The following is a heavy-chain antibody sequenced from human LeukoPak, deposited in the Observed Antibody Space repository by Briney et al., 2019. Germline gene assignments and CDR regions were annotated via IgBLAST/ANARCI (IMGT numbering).Heavy chain of an antibody. CDR1: GGSISSSNYY. D-gene: IGHD3-22*01. J-gene: IGHJ6*03. V-gene: IGHV4-39*01. CDR3: ARSHSRGFYYMDV. CDR2: IYYSGST. Sequence: SETLSLTCTVSGGSISSSNYYWGWIRQPPGKGLEWIGRIYYSGSTFYNPSLKSRVTISVETSKNQLSLKLSSVTAADTAVYYCARSHSRGFYYMDVWGKGTTVTVSS.